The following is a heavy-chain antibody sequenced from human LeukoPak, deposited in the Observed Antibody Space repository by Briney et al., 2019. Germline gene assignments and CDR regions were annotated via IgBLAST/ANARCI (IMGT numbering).Heavy chain of an antibody. J-gene: IGHJ4*02. CDR2: IYYSGST. V-gene: IGHV4-59*01. D-gene: IGHD3-10*01. CDR1: GGSISSYY. Sequence: SETLSLTCTVSGGSISSYYWSWIRQPPGKGLEWIGYIYYSGSTNYNPSLKSRVTISVDTSKNQFSLKLSSVTAADTAVYYCARTPRRGGFDYWGQGTLVTVSS. CDR3: ARTPRRGGFDY.